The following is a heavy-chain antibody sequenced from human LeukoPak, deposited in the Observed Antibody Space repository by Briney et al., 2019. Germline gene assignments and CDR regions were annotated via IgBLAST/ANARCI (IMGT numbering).Heavy chain of an antibody. J-gene: IGHJ4*02. D-gene: IGHD6-13*01. V-gene: IGHV4-61*01. Sequence: SETLSLTCTVSGGSVSSGSYYWSWIRQPPGKGLEWLGFMSNSGHTDSTPSLKSRVTVSVDTSKNQFSLQLNSVTAADTAVYYCARVSAAGTGPDYWGQGTLVTVSS. CDR1: GGSVSSGSYY. CDR2: MSNSGHT. CDR3: ARVSAAGTGPDY.